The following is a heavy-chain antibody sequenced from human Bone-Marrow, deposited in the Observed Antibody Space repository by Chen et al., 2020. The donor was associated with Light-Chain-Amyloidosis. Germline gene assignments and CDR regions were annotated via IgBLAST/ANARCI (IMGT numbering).Heavy chain of an antibody. J-gene: IGHJ4*02. Sequence: EVQLEQSGPEVNKPGESLKISCKGSGYTFPNYWIGWVRQMPGKGLEWMGVIYPDDSDARYSPSFEGQVTISADKSTTTAYLQWRSLKASDTAMYYCARRRDGYNFDYWGQGTLVTVSS. V-gene: IGHV5-51*01. CDR2: IYPDDSDA. D-gene: IGHD5-12*01. CDR3: ARRRDGYNFDY. CDR1: GYTFPNYW.